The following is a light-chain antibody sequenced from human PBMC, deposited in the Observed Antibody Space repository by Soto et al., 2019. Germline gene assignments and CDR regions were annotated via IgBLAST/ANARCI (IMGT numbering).Light chain of an antibody. CDR2: SNN. J-gene: IGLJ3*02. V-gene: IGLV1-40*01. CDR1: SSNIGAGYD. CDR3: QSYDSSLRKL. Sequence: QAVVTQPPSVSGAPGQRVIISCTGSSSNIGAGYDVHWYQQLPGTAPRLLIYSNNNRPSGVPDRFSGSKSGTSASLAIAGLQAEDEADYYCQSYDSSLRKLFGGGTKVTVL.